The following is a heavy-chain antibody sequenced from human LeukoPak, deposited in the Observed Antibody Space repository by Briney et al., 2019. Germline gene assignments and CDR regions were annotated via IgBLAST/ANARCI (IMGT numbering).Heavy chain of an antibody. Sequence: GGSLRLSCAASGFTFSSYAMSWVRQAPGKGLEWVSAITATSSSTYDADSVQGRFTISRDNAKNSLYLQMNSLRAEDTAVYYCARETTGESDYWGQGTLVTVSS. V-gene: IGHV3-23*01. CDR3: ARETTGESDY. CDR2: ITATSSST. D-gene: IGHD1-14*01. CDR1: GFTFSSYA. J-gene: IGHJ4*02.